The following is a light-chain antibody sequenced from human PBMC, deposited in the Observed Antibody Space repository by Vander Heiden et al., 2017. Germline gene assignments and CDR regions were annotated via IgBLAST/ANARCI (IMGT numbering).Light chain of an antibody. J-gene: IGLJ2*01. V-gene: IGLV3-1*01. CDR2: QDN. CDR3: QAWDSTTVV. CDR1: KLGDKY. Sequence: SYELPQPPSLSVSAGHTASITCSGDKLGDKYVCWYQQKTGQSPLLVIYQDNKRPSGIPERFSGSNSGNTATLTRSGTQAMDEADYYCQAWDSTTVVFGGGTKLTVL.